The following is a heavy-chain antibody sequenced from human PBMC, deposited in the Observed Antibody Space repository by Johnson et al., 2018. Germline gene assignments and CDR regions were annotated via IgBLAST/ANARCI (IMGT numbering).Heavy chain of an antibody. Sequence: QVQLVESGPGLVKPSETLSLICTVSGGSITTTFYSWIRQPPGKGLEWIGHIYYSGSTTYNPSLKSRVIFSIDTSNNQVSLQLRSVTAADTAIYYCARVITSSDWLLRPTAFDIWGLGTVVTVSS. V-gene: IGHV4-59*01. J-gene: IGHJ3*02. CDR2: IYYSGST. CDR1: GGSITTTF. CDR3: ARVITSSDWLLRPTAFDI. D-gene: IGHD3-9*01.